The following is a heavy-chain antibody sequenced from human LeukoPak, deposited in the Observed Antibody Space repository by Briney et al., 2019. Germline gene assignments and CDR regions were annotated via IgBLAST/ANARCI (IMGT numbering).Heavy chain of an antibody. CDR2: IYPGDSDT. V-gene: IGHV5-51*01. J-gene: IGHJ4*02. CDR1: GYSFSTYW. D-gene: IGHD1-14*01. CDR3: SRSHRGFTFDY. Sequence: GESRKISCKDSGYSFSTYWIGWVRQMPGKGLEWMGIIYPGDSDTRYSPSFQGQVTISADRSISTAYLQWTSLKASDTAMYYCSRSHRGFTFDYWGQGTLVTVSS.